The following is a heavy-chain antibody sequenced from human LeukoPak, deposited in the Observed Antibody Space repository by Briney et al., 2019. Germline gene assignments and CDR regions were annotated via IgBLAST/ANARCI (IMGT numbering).Heavy chain of an antibody. CDR3: ANNDYGDFNWFDP. D-gene: IGHD4-17*01. CDR1: GFIFSNYG. Sequence: GGSLRLSCAASGFIFSNYGMNWVRQAPGKGLEWVAAISASGSATSYADSVKGRFTISRDNSKNTLYLQMNSLRAEDTAVYYCANNDYGDFNWFDPWGQGTLVTVSS. V-gene: IGHV3-23*01. CDR2: ISASGSAT. J-gene: IGHJ5*02.